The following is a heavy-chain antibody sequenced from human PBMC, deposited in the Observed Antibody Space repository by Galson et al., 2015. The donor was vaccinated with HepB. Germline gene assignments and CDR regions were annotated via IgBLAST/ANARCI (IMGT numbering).Heavy chain of an antibody. Sequence: SETLSLTCAVYGGSISGYYWSWLRQPPGKGLEWIGEINHRGTINYNPSLNNRVRMSVDTSKNQFSLNLNSVTAADTAKYYCAYSNYEPCFDSWGQGTLVTVSS. CDR1: GGSISGYY. CDR3: AYSNYEPCFDS. V-gene: IGHV4-34*01. J-gene: IGHJ4*02. CDR2: INHRGTI. D-gene: IGHD4-11*01.